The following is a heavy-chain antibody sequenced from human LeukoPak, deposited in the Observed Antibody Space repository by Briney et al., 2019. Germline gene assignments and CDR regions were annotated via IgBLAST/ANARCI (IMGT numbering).Heavy chain of an antibody. D-gene: IGHD3-16*01. Sequence: SETLSLTCTVSGGSISSYYWSWIRQPPGKGLEWIGYIYYSGSTNYNPSLAGRVTISVDTSKNQFSLKLSSVTAADTAVYYCARWGEVYWYFDLWGRGTLVTVSS. CDR2: IYYSGST. CDR3: ARWGEVYWYFDL. J-gene: IGHJ2*01. CDR1: GGSISSYY. V-gene: IGHV4-59*08.